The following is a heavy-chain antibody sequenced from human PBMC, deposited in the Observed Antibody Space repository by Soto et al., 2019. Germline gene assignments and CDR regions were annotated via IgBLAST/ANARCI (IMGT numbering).Heavy chain of an antibody. D-gene: IGHD3-9*01. Sequence: SETLSLTCTVSGGSISSYYWSWIRQPPGKGLEWIGYIYYSGSTNYNPSLKSRVTISVDTSKNQFSLKLSSVTAADTAVYYCARHPYYDILTGSVWFDPWGQGTLVTVSS. J-gene: IGHJ5*02. CDR3: ARHPYYDILTGSVWFDP. CDR2: IYYSGST. V-gene: IGHV4-59*08. CDR1: GGSISSYY.